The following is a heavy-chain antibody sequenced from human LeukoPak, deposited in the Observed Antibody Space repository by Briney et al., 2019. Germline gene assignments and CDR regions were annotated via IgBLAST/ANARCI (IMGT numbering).Heavy chain of an antibody. D-gene: IGHD5-18*01. CDR2: ISNSGSDT. V-gene: IGHV3-11*04. J-gene: IGHJ4*02. CDR1: GFTFSDYY. CDR3: AREPELSDTAMVGGFDY. Sequence: PGGSLRLSCTASGFTFSDYYMSWMRQAPGKGLEWISYISNSGSDTVYAASVKGRFTISRDNAKNSLYLQMDSLRAEDTAVYYCAREPELSDTAMVGGFDYWGQGTLVTVSS.